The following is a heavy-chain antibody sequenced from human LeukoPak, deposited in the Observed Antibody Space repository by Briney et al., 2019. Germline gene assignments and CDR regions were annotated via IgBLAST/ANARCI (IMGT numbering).Heavy chain of an antibody. D-gene: IGHD6-19*01. CDR2: IYPGDSDT. V-gene: IGHV5-51*01. CDR3: ARRSNIAVAVDAFDI. CDR1: GYSFTSYW. Sequence: GESLKISCKGSGYSFTSYWIGWVRQMPGKGLEWMGIIYPGDSDTRYSPSFQGQVTISADKSISTAYLQWSSLKASDTAMYYCARRSNIAVAVDAFDIWGQGTLVTVSS. J-gene: IGHJ3*02.